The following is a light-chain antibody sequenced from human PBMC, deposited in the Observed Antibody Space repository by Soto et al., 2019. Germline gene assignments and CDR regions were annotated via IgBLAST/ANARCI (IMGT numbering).Light chain of an antibody. CDR2: GAS. CDR1: QSISSW. Sequence: DIPMTQSPSTLSASVGDRVTITCRASQSISSWLAWYQQRPREAPKLLIYGASSFDSGVPSRFSGSGSGTEFTLTISSLQPTDFATYYCQQYATSSPTFGQGTKLEI. J-gene: IGKJ2*01. CDR3: QQYATSSPT. V-gene: IGKV1-5*01.